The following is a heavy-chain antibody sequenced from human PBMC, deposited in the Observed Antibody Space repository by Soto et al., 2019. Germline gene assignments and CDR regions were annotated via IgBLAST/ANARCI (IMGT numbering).Heavy chain of an antibody. V-gene: IGHV1-2*04. CDR3: ARGYCSSTSCYIIFDY. CDR2: INPNSGGT. CDR1: GYTFTGYY. Sequence: QVQLVQSGAEVKKPGASVKVSCKASGYTFTGYYMHWVRQAPGQGLEWMGWINPNSGGTNYAQKFQGWVTMTRDTSLSTAYMELSRLRSDDTAVYYCARGYCSSTSCYIIFDYWGQGTLVTVSS. D-gene: IGHD2-2*02. J-gene: IGHJ4*02.